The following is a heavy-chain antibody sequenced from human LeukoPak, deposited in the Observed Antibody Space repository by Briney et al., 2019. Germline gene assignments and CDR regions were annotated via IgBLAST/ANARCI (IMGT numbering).Heavy chain of an antibody. D-gene: IGHD3-16*01. V-gene: IGHV3-23*01. CDR3: ATRAYDYVWGSYHMAY. CDR2: ISGSGGNT. J-gene: IGHJ4*02. CDR1: GFTFSSYA. Sequence: GGSLRLSCAASGFTFSSYAMSWVRQAPGKGLEWVSGISGSGGNTYYADSVKGRFTISRDNSKSTLYLQMNSLRAEDTAVYYCATRAYDYVWGSYHMAYWGQGTLVTVSS.